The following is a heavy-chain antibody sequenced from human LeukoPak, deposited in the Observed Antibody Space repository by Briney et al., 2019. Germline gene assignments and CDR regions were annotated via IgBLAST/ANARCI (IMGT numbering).Heavy chain of an antibody. J-gene: IGHJ4*02. V-gene: IGHV3-66*01. Sequence: GGSLRLSCAASGFTVSSNYMSWVRQAPGKGLEWVSVIYSGGSTYYADSVKGRFTISRDNSKNTLYLRMNSLRAEDTAVYYCARFSGGSGPFDYWGQGTLVTVSS. D-gene: IGHD3-10*01. CDR3: ARFSGGSGPFDY. CDR2: IYSGGST. CDR1: GFTVSSNY.